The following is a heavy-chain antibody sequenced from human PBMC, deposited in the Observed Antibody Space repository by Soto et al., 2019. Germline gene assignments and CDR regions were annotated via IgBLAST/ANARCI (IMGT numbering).Heavy chain of an antibody. J-gene: IGHJ6*02. CDR1: GFTFSSYE. Sequence: GGSLRLSCAASGFTFSSYEMNWVRQAPGKGLEWLSYISSSGSTLYYADSVKGRFTISRDNAKNALYPQMNSLRAEDTAVYYCVRDRGSWNYYYGLDVWGQGTTVTVSS. CDR3: VRDRGSWNYYYGLDV. V-gene: IGHV3-48*03. D-gene: IGHD3-10*01. CDR2: ISSSGSTL.